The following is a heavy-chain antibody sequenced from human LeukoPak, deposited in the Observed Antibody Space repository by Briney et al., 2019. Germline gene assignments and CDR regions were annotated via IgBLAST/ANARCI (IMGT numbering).Heavy chain of an antibody. Sequence: GGSLRLSCAASGFTFSNAWMSWVRQAPGKGLEWVGRIKSKTDGGTTGYAAPVKGRFTISRDDSKNTLYLQMNSLKTEDSAVYYCARDRVNEYCSSTSCPRVHYMDVWGKGTTVTVSS. CDR3: ARDRVNEYCSSTSCPRVHYMDV. CDR2: IKSKTDGGTT. V-gene: IGHV3-15*01. D-gene: IGHD2-2*01. CDR1: GFTFSNAW. J-gene: IGHJ6*03.